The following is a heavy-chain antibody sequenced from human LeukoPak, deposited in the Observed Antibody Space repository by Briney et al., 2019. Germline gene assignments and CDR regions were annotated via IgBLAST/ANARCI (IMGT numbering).Heavy chain of an antibody. Sequence: SETLSLTCTVSGVSISDDTFYWAWLRQPPGKGLEWIVSFPYRTRTCYNASFQRRVSISVDTSKNHFSLTTSSVTAADTAVYYCARHDPHGSGSYILNWGQGTLVTVSS. V-gene: IGHV4-39*01. CDR2: FPYRTRT. J-gene: IGHJ4*02. CDR3: ARHDPHGSGSYILN. CDR1: GVSISDDTFY. D-gene: IGHD3-10*01.